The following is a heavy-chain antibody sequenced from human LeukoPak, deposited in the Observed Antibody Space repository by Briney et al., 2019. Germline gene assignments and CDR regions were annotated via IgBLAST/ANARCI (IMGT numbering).Heavy chain of an antibody. V-gene: IGHV3-49*04. Sequence: GGSLRLSCAASGFTFSSYAMSWVRQAPGKGLEWVGFIRSKAYGGTTEYAATVKGRFIISRDDSKSSVYLQMNSLKTEDTAVYYCTREHSYYYDNSGSDYWGQGALVTVSS. J-gene: IGHJ4*02. CDR2: IRSKAYGGTT. CDR3: TREHSYYYDNSGSDY. CDR1: GFTFSSYA. D-gene: IGHD3-22*01.